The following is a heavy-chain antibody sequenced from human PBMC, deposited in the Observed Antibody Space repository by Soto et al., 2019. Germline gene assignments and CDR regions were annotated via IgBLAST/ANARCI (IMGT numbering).Heavy chain of an antibody. V-gene: IGHV3-64D*06. CDR1: GFTFSMFS. Sequence: GGSLRLSCSASGFTFSMFSMHWVRQAPGRGLEYVSGISSNGDSTYYADSVKGRFTISRDNSKNTLYLQMSSLRAVDTAVYYCVHPRSTVQIPPTWGQGTLVTVSS. J-gene: IGHJ5*02. CDR2: ISSNGDST. D-gene: IGHD4-17*01. CDR3: VHPRSTVQIPPT.